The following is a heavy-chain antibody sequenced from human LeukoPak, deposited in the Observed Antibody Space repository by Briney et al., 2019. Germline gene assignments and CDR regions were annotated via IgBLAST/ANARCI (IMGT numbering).Heavy chain of an antibody. D-gene: IGHD2-15*01. CDR2: ISAYNGNT. CDR1: GYTFTSYG. Sequence: ASVKVSCKASGYTFTSYGISWVRQAPRQGLEWMGWISAYNGNTNYALKLQGRVTVTTDTSTSTAYMELRSLSSDDTAVYYCARDRYCSGGSCYSTGDYWGQGTLVTVSS. V-gene: IGHV1-18*01. J-gene: IGHJ4*02. CDR3: ARDRYCSGGSCYSTGDY.